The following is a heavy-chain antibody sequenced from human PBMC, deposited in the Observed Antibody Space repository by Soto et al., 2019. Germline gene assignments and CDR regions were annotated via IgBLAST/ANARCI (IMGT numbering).Heavy chain of an antibody. Sequence: PSETLSLTCAVSGDSIKTETWWSWLRQLPGTGLEWIGEIKHTGDANANPALRSRVSMSVDRTKNQFFLNLRSVSAADTAVYYCAREDPFAAVTYEPHFDYWGQGTLVTVSS. D-gene: IGHD2-21*02. V-gene: IGHV4-4*02. CDR2: IKHTGDA. J-gene: IGHJ4*02. CDR1: GDSIKTETW. CDR3: AREDPFAAVTYEPHFDY.